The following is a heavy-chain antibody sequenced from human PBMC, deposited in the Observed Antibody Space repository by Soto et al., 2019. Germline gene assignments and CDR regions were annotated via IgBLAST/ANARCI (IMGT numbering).Heavy chain of an antibody. Sequence: GESLKISCKGSGYSFTSYWIGWVRQMPGKGLEWMGIIYPGDSDTRYSPSFQGHVTISADKSISTAYLQWSSLKASDTAMYYCARTAAAGKYYNGMDVWGQGTTVTVSS. J-gene: IGHJ6*02. CDR1: GYSFTSYW. CDR3: ARTAAAGKYYNGMDV. V-gene: IGHV5-51*01. D-gene: IGHD6-13*01. CDR2: IYPGDSDT.